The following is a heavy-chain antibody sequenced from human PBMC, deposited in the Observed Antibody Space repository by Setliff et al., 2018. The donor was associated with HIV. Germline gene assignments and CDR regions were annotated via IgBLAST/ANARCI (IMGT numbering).Heavy chain of an antibody. Sequence: SETLSLTCAVSGYSISSGYYWGWIRQPPGKGLEWVGSIYFSGSTYYNPSLKSRVTMSVDTSKSQFSLKVSSVTAADTAVYYCARHSGAPYSSSSGLFDFWGQGTLVTVSS. V-gene: IGHV4-38-2*01. CDR3: ARHSGAPYSSSSGLFDF. CDR1: GYSISSGYY. CDR2: IYFSGST. D-gene: IGHD6-6*01. J-gene: IGHJ4*02.